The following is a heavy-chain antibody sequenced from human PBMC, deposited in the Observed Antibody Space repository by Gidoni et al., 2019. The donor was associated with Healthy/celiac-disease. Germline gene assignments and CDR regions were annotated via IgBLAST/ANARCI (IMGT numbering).Heavy chain of an antibody. J-gene: IGHJ4*02. CDR2: ISYDGSNK. V-gene: IGHV3-30*03. CDR3: ARELRLESFDY. CDR1: GFTFSSYG. Sequence: QVQLVESGGGVVQPGRSLRLSGAASGFTFSSYGMHWVRQAPGKGLEWVAVISYDGSNKYYADSVKGRFTISRDNSKNTLYLQMNSLRAEDTAVYYCARELRLESFDYWGQGTLVTVSS. D-gene: IGHD3-16*01.